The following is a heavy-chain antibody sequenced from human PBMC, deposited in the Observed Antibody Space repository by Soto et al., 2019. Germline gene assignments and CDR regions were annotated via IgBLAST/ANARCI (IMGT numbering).Heavy chain of an antibody. D-gene: IGHD3-10*01. CDR1: GFSLTTSGEA. CDR3: AHIPGSGQLLYSYYYYMDV. Sequence: QITLKESGPTLMKPTQTLTLTCTFSGFSLTTSGEAVCWIRQPPGKALEWLALIYWDDDKRSSPSLKSRLTITKDTSKNQVVLTMTNMDPVDTATYYCAHIPGSGQLLYSYYYYMDVWGKGTTVTVSS. J-gene: IGHJ6*03. V-gene: IGHV2-5*02. CDR2: IYWDDDK.